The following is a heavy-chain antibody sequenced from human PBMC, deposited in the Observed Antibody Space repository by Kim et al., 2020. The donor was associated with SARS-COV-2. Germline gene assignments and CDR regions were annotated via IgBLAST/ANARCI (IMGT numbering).Heavy chain of an antibody. J-gene: IGHJ3*02. Sequence: NYNPSLKSRVTISVDTSQNQFSLKVSSVTAADTAVYYCARDRRGDLDAFDIWGQGTMVTVSS. CDR3: ARDRRGDLDAFDI. D-gene: IGHD3-16*01. V-gene: IGHV4-59*01.